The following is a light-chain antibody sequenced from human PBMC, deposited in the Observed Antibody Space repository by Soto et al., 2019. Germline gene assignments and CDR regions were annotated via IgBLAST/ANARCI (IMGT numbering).Light chain of an antibody. CDR3: QQLDNYPRT. Sequence: DIQLTQSPSFLSASVGDRVTITCRASQGISSYLAWYQQKPGKAPKLLIYTASTLQSGVPSRFSGSGSGTEFTLTISSLQPEDFATYSCQQLDNYPRTFGQGTKVEIK. CDR1: QGISSY. J-gene: IGKJ1*01. V-gene: IGKV1-9*01. CDR2: TAS.